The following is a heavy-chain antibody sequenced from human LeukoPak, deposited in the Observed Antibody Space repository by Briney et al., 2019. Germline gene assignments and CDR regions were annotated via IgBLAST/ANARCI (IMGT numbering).Heavy chain of an antibody. D-gene: IGHD3-22*01. V-gene: IGHV4-59*08. Sequence: SKTLSLTCTVSGGSISSYYWSWIRQPPGKGLEWIGYIYYSGSTNYNPSLKSRVTISVDTSKNQFSLKLSSVTAADTAVYYCARVQPIYYDSSGSNFDYWGQGTLVTVSS. CDR2: IYYSGST. CDR1: GGSISSYY. J-gene: IGHJ4*02. CDR3: ARVQPIYYDSSGSNFDY.